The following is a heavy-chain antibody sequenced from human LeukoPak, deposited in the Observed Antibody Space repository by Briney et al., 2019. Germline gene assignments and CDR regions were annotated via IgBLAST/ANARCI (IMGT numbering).Heavy chain of an antibody. CDR2: VYSSGGT. D-gene: IGHD1-26*01. V-gene: IGHV4-39*01. J-gene: IGHJ5*01. Sequence: PSETLSLTCTVPGGSISSSNSYWGWIRQPPGKGLEWIGGVYSSGGTSYNPSLKSRVIISKDTSKDQVSLRLSSVTVADTAVYYCVRHRVVGTTRGRGFDSWGQGTLVIVSS. CDR3: VRHRVVGTTRGRGFDS. CDR1: GGSISSSNSY.